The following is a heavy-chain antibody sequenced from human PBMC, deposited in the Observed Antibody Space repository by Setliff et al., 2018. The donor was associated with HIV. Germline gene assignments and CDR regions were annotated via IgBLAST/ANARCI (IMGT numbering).Heavy chain of an antibody. V-gene: IGHV4-39*01. CDR3: VRTGSSTSWGIYYYYYTDI. CDR1: GGFVSRSNYD. Sequence: KPSETLSLTCTLAGGFVSRSNYDWGWVRQSPKKGLEWIGSIYYSGTTYYNPTLKSRVSISIDTPENQFSLKLTSMTAADTAVYYCVRTGSSTSWGIYYYYYTDIWGKGSTVTVSS. J-gene: IGHJ6*03. D-gene: IGHD3-10*01. CDR2: IYYSGTT.